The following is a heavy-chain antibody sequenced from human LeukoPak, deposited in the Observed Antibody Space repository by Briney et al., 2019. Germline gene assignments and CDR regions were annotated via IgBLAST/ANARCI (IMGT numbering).Heavy chain of an antibody. CDR2: INPSGTNT. Sequence: GASVKVSCKASGYTFTSYYMHWVRQAPGQGLEWMGLINPSGTNTNYAQKFRGRVTMTRDTSTSTVYMDLSSLRSEDTAMYFCAREESGGHFDYWGQGTLVTVSS. J-gene: IGHJ4*02. CDR1: GYTFTSYY. CDR3: AREESGGHFDY. V-gene: IGHV1-46*01. D-gene: IGHD2-8*02.